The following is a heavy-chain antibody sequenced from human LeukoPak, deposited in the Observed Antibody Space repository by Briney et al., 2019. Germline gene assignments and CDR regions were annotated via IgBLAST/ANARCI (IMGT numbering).Heavy chain of an antibody. D-gene: IGHD4-11*01. Sequence: GGSLRLSCAASGFTFSSYGMHWVRQAPGKGLEWVAVISYDGSNKYYADSVKGRFTISRDNSKNTLYLQMNSLRAEDTAVYYCARPLFPDSNYYYGMDVWGQGTTVTVSS. V-gene: IGHV3-30*03. CDR2: ISYDGSNK. CDR3: ARPLFPDSNYYYGMDV. J-gene: IGHJ6*02. CDR1: GFTFSSYG.